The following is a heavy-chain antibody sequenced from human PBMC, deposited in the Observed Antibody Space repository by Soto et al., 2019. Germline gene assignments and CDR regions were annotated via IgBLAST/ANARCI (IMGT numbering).Heavy chain of an antibody. D-gene: IGHD1-26*01. Sequence: EVQLVESGGGLVQPGGSLKLSCAASGFTFSGSAMHWVRQASGKGLEWVGRIRSKANSYATAYAASVKGRFTISRDDSKNTAYLQMNSLKTEDTAVYYCTTLKSIVGATTLGYWGQGTLVTVSS. CDR3: TTLKSIVGATTLGY. V-gene: IGHV3-73*01. CDR2: IRSKANSYAT. CDR1: GFTFSGSA. J-gene: IGHJ4*02.